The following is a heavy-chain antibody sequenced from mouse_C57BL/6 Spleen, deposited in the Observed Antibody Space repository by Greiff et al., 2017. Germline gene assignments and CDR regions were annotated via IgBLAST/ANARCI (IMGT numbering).Heavy chain of an antibody. CDR2: IYPGDGDT. Sequence: QVQLQQSGPELVKPGASVKISCKASGYAFSSSWMNWVKQRPGKGLEWIGRIYPGDGDTNYNGKFKGKATLTEDKSSSTAYMQLSSLTSEDSAVYFCARGAFSYGSSSAYFDVWGTGTTLTVSS. CDR3: ARGAFSYGSSSAYFDV. V-gene: IGHV1-82*01. CDR1: GYAFSSSW. D-gene: IGHD1-1*01. J-gene: IGHJ1*03.